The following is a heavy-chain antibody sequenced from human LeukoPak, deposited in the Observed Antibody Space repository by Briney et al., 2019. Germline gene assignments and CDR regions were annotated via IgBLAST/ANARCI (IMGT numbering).Heavy chain of an antibody. CDR2: IRDSGEA. V-gene: IGHV3-66*03. D-gene: IGHD3/OR15-3a*01. J-gene: IGHJ5*02. CDR3: ARDRAANQDWVEFDP. Sequence: QPGGSLRLSCAVSGFRVSDYYMSWVRQAPGKGLEWVGLIRDSGEAFYADFARGRFAISRDESENTLYLQMNSLRVEDRAVYFCARDRAANQDWVEFDPWGQGTPVIVSS. CDR1: GFRVSDYY.